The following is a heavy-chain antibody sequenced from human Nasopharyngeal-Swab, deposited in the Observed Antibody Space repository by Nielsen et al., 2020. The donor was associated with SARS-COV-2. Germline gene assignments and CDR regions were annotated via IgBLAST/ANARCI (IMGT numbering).Heavy chain of an antibody. D-gene: IGHD6-6*01. J-gene: IGHJ6*02. CDR3: AKGAARLHYYYGMDV. CDR1: GFTFSSYA. V-gene: IGHV3-23*03. Sequence: GESLKISCAACGFTFSSYAMSWVRQAPGKGLEWVSVIYSGGSSTYYADSVKGRFTISRDNSKNTLHLQMNSLRAEDTAVYYCAKGAARLHYYYGMDVWGQGTTVTVSS. CDR2: IYSGGSST.